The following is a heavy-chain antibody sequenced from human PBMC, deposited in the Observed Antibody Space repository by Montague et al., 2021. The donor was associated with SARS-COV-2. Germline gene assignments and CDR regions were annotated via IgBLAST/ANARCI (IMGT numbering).Heavy chain of an antibody. V-gene: IGHV4-39*01. D-gene: IGHD3-9*01. Sequence: SETLSLTCTVSGGSISSSSYYWGWIRQPPGKGLEWIESIYYSGSTYYNPSLKSRVTISVDTSKNQFSLKLSSVTAADTAVYYCARLSKTGYPPLYYYYGMDVWGQGTTVTVSS. CDR1: GGSISSSSYY. J-gene: IGHJ6*02. CDR3: ARLSKTGYPPLYYYYGMDV. CDR2: IYYSGST.